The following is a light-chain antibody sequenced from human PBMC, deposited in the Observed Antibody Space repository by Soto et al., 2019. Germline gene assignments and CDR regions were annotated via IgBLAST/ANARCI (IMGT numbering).Light chain of an antibody. CDR3: HQYSNTFRT. V-gene: IGKV3-15*01. CDR1: QSVSSN. CDR2: DTS. Sequence: EIGMTQSPATLSVSPGEGVTLSCRASQSVSSNLAWYQQNPGQAPRLLIYDTSTRATGVPARFSGSGSGTEFTLTISNLQAEDSAVYHCHQYSNTFRTFGQGTKVDIK. J-gene: IGKJ1*01.